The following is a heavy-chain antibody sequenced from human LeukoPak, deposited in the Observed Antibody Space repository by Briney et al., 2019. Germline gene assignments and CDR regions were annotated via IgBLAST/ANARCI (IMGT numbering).Heavy chain of an antibody. CDR1: GYTFTGYY. CDR3: ARAPNGGLPGGF. J-gene: IGHJ4*02. Sequence: ASVKVSCKASGYTFTGYYMHWVRQAPGQGLEWMGWISAYNGNTNYAQKLQGRVTMTTDTSTSTAYMELRSLRSDDTAVYYCARAPNGGLPGGFWGQGTLVTVSS. D-gene: IGHD7-27*01. V-gene: IGHV1-18*04. CDR2: ISAYNGNT.